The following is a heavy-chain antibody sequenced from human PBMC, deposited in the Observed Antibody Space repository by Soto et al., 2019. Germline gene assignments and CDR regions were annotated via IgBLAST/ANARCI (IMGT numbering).Heavy chain of an antibody. CDR3: ARTKSLGSKLAAAVY. D-gene: IGHD6-13*01. V-gene: IGHV1-18*01. Sequence: GASVKVSCKASGYTFTSYGISWVRQAPGQGLEWMGWISAYNGNTNYAQKLQGRVTMTTDTSTSTVYMELSSLRSEDTAVYYCARTKSLGSKLAAAVYWGQGTLVPVSS. CDR1: GYTFTSYG. J-gene: IGHJ4*02. CDR2: ISAYNGNT.